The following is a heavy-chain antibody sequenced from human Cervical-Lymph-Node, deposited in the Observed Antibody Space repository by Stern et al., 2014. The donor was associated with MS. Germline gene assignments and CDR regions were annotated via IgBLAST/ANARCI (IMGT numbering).Heavy chain of an antibody. V-gene: IGHV2-70*01. CDR3: ARIRHGSGSYSGMDV. CDR1: GVSLSTSGMC. J-gene: IGHJ6*02. Sequence: ESGPALVKPTQTLTLTCTFSGVSLSTSGMCVSWIPQPPGKALEWLALIDWGDDKYYSSSLKTRLTIAKDTSKNQVVLTMTNMDPVDTATYYCARIRHGSGSYSGMDVWGQGTTVTVSS. D-gene: IGHD3-10*01. CDR2: IDWGDDK.